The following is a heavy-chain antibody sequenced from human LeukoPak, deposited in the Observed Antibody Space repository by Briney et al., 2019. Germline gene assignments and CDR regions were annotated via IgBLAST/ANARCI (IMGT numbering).Heavy chain of an antibody. CDR2: INTNTGNP. J-gene: IGHJ4*02. D-gene: IGHD2-2*02. CDR1: GYTFTSYA. CDR3: ASGGPIVVVPAAITTGFDF. V-gene: IGHV7-4-1*02. Sequence: GASVKVSCKASGYTFTSYAMNWVRQAPGQGLEWMGWINTNTGNPTYAQGFTGRFVFSLDTSVSTAYLQISSLKAEVTAVYYCASGGPIVVVPAAITTGFDFWGQGTLVTVSS.